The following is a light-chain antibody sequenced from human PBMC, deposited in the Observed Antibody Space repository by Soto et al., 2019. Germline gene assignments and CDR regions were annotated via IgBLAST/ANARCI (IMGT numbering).Light chain of an antibody. V-gene: IGLV2-14*01. Sequence: QSALTQPASVSGSPGQSVTISCTGTSGDVGAYNYVSWHQQHPGKAPKLMIYDVSNRPSGISSRFSGSKSDNTASLTISGLQAEDEADYYCSSYTSSSTRGFGGGTKLTVL. CDR3: SSYTSSSTRG. CDR2: DVS. CDR1: SGDVGAYNY. J-gene: IGLJ2*01.